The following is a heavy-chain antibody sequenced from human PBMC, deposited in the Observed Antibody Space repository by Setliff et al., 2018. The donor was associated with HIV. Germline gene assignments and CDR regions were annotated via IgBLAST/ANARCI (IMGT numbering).Heavy chain of an antibody. J-gene: IGHJ4*02. Sequence: GASVKVSCKASGDTFNSHAISWVRQAPGQGLEWMGWISAYNGNTNYAQKLQGRVTMTTDSSTITAYMELRSLRSDDTAVYYCARDYGSGSYYPYWGQGTLVTVSS. CDR2: ISAYNGNT. V-gene: IGHV1-18*01. CDR3: ARDYGSGSYYPY. D-gene: IGHD3-10*01. CDR1: GDTFNSHA.